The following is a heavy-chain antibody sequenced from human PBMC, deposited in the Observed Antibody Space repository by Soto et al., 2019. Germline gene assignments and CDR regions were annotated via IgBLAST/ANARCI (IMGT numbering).Heavy chain of an antibody. V-gene: IGHV2-26*01. CDR3: ARIHRPFYGFWSGPPHGMDV. CDR1: GFSLSNARMG. Sequence: QVTLKESGPVLVKPTETLTLTCTVSGFSLSNARMGVSWIRQPPGKALEWLAHIFSNDEKSYSTSLKSRLTISKDPSKSQVVLNMTNMEPVDTATYFCARIHRPFYGFWSGPPHGMDVWGQGTTVTVSS. J-gene: IGHJ6*02. CDR2: IFSNDEK. D-gene: IGHD3-3*01.